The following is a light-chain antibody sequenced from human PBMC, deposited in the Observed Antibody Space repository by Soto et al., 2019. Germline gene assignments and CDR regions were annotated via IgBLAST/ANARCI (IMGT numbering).Light chain of an antibody. V-gene: IGLV2-14*01. CDR1: SSDVGGYNY. CDR2: DVS. CDR3: SSYISRSKGV. J-gene: IGLJ1*01. Sequence: QSALTQPASVSGSPGQSITISCTGTSSDVGGYNYVSWYQQHPGKAPKLMIYDVSNRPSGVSNRFSGSKSGNTASLTISGLQAEDEADYYCSSYISRSKGVFGTGTKLTVL.